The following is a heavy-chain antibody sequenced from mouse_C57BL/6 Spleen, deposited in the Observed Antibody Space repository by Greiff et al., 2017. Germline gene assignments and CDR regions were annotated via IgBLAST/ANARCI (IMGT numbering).Heavy chain of an antibody. Sequence: EVKLMESGPGLVKPSQSLSLTCSVTGYSITSGYYWNWIRQFPGNKLEWMGYISYDGSNNYNPSLKNPISITLDTSKNQFFLKLNSVTTEDTATYYCANNDYDFYYYAMDYWGQGTSVTVSS. J-gene: IGHJ4*01. CDR1: GYSITSGYY. CDR2: ISYDGSN. CDR3: ANNDYDFYYYAMDY. D-gene: IGHD2-4*01. V-gene: IGHV3-6*01.